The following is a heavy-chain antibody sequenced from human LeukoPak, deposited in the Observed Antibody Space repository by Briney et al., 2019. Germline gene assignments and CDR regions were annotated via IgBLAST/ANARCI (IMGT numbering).Heavy chain of an antibody. CDR2: IYYSGST. D-gene: IGHD4-17*01. J-gene: IGHJ4*02. Sequence: SETLSLTCTVSGGSISSYYWSWIRQPPGKGLEWIGYIYYSGSTNYNPSLKSRVTISVDTSKNQFSLKLSSVTAADTAVYYCARDLAYGDYFAFDYWGQGTLVTVSS. V-gene: IGHV4-59*01. CDR3: ARDLAYGDYFAFDY. CDR1: GGSISSYY.